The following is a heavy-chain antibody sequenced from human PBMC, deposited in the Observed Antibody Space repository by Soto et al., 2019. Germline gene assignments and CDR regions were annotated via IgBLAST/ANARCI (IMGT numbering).Heavy chain of an antibody. CDR1: GGSISSNNW. J-gene: IGHJ5*02. D-gene: IGHD2-2*01. CDR2: IHHSGST. Sequence: PSETLSLTCAVSGGSISSNNWWNWVRQPPGKGLEWIGEIHHSGSTNYNPSLKSRVTISVDKSKNQFSLKLNSGTAADTAVYYCARARQYCSSSSCYLDPWGQGTLVTVSS. CDR3: ARARQYCSSSSCYLDP. V-gene: IGHV4-4*02.